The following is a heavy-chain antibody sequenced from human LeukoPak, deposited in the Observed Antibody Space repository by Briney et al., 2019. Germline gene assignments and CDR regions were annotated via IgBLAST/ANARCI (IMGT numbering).Heavy chain of an antibody. J-gene: IGHJ4*02. CDR1: GYTFTGYY. CDR3: ARGGSEDRSLETTYSGYAN. D-gene: IGHD5-12*01. V-gene: IGHV1-2*02. CDR2: INPNSGGT. Sequence: ASVKVSCKASGYTFTGYYMHWVRQAPGQGLEWMGWINPNSGGTNYAQKFQGRVTMTRDTSISTAYMELSRLRSDDTAVYYCARGGSEDRSLETTYSGYANWGQGTLVTVSS.